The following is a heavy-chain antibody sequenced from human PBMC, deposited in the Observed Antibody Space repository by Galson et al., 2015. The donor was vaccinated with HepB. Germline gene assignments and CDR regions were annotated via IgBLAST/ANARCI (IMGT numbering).Heavy chain of an antibody. V-gene: IGHV3-23*01. CDR2: SSGSGGST. J-gene: IGHJ6*02. Sequence: SLRLSCAASGFTFSSYAMSWVRQAPGKGLEWVSASSGSGGSTYYADSVKGRFTISRDDSKNTLYLQMNSLRAEDTAVYYCAKDGLDYGDYDIGWDYYYGMDVWGQGTTVTVSS. D-gene: IGHD4-17*01. CDR3: AKDGLDYGDYDIGWDYYYGMDV. CDR1: GFTFSSYA.